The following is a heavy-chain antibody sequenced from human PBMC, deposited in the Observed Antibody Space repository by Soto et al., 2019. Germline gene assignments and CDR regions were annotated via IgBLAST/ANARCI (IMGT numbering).Heavy chain of an antibody. J-gene: IGHJ4*02. D-gene: IGHD6-13*01. CDR3: AKDSVRGYSSSWYIYFDY. CDR1: GFTFSSYW. V-gene: IGHV3-7*05. Sequence: GGSLRLSCAASGFTFSSYWMSWVRQAPGKGLEWVANIKQDGSEKYYVDSVKGRFTISRDNSKNTLYLQMNSLRAEDTAVYYCAKDSVRGYSSSWYIYFDYWGQGTLVTVSS. CDR2: IKQDGSEK.